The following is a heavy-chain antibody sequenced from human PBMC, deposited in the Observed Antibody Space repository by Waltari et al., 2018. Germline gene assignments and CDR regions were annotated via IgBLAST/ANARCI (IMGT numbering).Heavy chain of an antibody. D-gene: IGHD6-13*01. CDR1: GGPISSSSSY. CDR3: ARGIAAADNWFDP. Sequence: QLQLQESGPGLVKPSEALSLTCTVSGGPISSSSSYWGWIRQPPGKGLEWIGSIYYSGSTYYNPSLKSRVTISVDTSKNQFSLKLSSVTAADTAVYYCARGIAAADNWFDPWGQGTLVTVSS. J-gene: IGHJ5*02. V-gene: IGHV4-39*07. CDR2: IYYSGST.